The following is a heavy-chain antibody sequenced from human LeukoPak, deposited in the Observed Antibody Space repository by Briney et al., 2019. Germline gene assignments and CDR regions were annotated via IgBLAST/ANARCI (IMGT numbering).Heavy chain of an antibody. D-gene: IGHD2-15*01. CDR1: GFTFSSYW. V-gene: IGHV3-7*01. J-gene: IGHJ6*03. CDR2: IKQDGSEK. Sequence: GGSLRLSCAASGFTFSSYWMSWVRQAPGKGLEWVANIKQDGSEKYYVDSVEGRFTISRDNAKNSLYLQMNSLRAEDTAVYYCARVRRSGTFYYYYYMDVWGKGTTVTVSS. CDR3: ARVRRSGTFYYYYYMDV.